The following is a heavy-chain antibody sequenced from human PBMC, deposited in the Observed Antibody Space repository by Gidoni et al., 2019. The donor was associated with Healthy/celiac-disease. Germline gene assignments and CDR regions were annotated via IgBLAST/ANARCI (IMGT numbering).Heavy chain of an antibody. D-gene: IGHD6-13*01. V-gene: IGHV4-39*01. J-gene: IGHJ4*02. CDR2: IYYSGST. CDR1: GGSISSSSYY. Sequence: QLQLQESGPGLVKPSETLSLTCTVSGGSISSSSYYWGWIRQPPGKGLEWIGSIYYSGSTYYNPSLKSRVTISVDTSKNQFSLKLSSVTAADTAVYYCARRKAAAGKVDYWGQGTLVTVSS. CDR3: ARRKAAAGKVDY.